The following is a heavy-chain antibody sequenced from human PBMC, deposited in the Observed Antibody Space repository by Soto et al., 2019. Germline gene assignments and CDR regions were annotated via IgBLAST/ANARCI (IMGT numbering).Heavy chain of an antibody. D-gene: IGHD4-17*01. CDR1: GGSISSSSYY. CDR3: ARHFRDGVTSAKRDYYYGMDV. V-gene: IGHV4-39*01. Sequence: QLQLQESGPGLVKPSETLSLTCTVSGGSISSSSYYWGWIRQPPGKGLEWIGSIYYSGSTYYNPSLKRPVTISVDTPTNQFLLKLSSVTAADTAVYYCARHFRDGVTSAKRDYYYGMDVWGQGTTVTVSS. J-gene: IGHJ6*02. CDR2: IYYSGST.